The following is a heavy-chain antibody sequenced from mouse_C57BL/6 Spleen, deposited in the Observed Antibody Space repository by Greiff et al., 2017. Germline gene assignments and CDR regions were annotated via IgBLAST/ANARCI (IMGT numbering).Heavy chain of an antibody. CDR3: AVYYDYDALYYYAMDY. D-gene: IGHD2-4*01. J-gene: IGHJ4*01. CDR2: INPSNGGT. CDR1: GYTFTSYW. V-gene: IGHV1-53*01. Sequence: QVQLKQPGPELVKPGASVKLSCKASGYTFTSYWMHWVKQRPGQGLEWIGNINPSNGGTNYNEKFKSKATLTVDKSSSTAYMQLSSLTSEDSAVYYCAVYYDYDALYYYAMDYWGQGTSVTVSS.